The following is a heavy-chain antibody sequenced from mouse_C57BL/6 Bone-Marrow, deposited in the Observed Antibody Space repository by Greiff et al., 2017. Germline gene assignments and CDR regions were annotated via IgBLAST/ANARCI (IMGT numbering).Heavy chain of an antibody. Sequence: VQLQESGAELAKPGASVKLSCKASGYTFTSYWMHWVNQRPGQGLEWIGYINPSSGYTKYNQKFKDQATLTADKSSITTYMRLSSLTYADSAVYYCARRSGYFNFDYWGQGTTLTVSS. D-gene: IGHD2-3*01. CDR2: INPSSGYT. V-gene: IGHV1-7*01. J-gene: IGHJ2*01. CDR1: GYTFTSYW. CDR3: ARRSGYFNFDY.